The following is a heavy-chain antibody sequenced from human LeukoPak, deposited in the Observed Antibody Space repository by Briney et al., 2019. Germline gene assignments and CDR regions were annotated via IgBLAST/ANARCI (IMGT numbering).Heavy chain of an antibody. CDR1: GFTFSSYW. V-gene: IGHV3-7*01. Sequence: PGGSLRLSCAASGFTFSSYWMSWVRQAPGKGLEWVANIKQDGSEKYYVDSVKGRFTISRDNAKNSLYLQMNSLRAEDTAVYYCAKESRTIGYSYGYAMVSYFDYWGQGTLVTVSS. CDR2: IKQDGSEK. J-gene: IGHJ4*02. D-gene: IGHD5-18*01. CDR3: AKESRTIGYSYGYAMVSYFDY.